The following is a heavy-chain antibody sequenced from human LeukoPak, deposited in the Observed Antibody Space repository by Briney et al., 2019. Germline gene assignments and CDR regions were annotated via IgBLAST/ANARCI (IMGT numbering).Heavy chain of an antibody. V-gene: IGHV3-30*02. J-gene: IGHJ4*02. CDR3: AKDRPIAAAGTLDY. CDR1: GFTFSSYG. D-gene: IGHD6-13*01. CDR2: IRYDGSNK. Sequence: GGSLRLSCAASGFTFSSYGMHWVRQAPGKGLEWVAFIRYDGSNKYYADSVKGRFTISRDNSKNTLYLQMNSLRAEDTAVYYCAKDRPIAAAGTLDYWGQGTLATVSS.